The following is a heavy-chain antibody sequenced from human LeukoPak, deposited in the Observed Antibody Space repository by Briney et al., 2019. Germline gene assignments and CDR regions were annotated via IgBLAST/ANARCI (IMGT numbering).Heavy chain of an antibody. Sequence: PSQTLSLTCTVSGGSISSGDYYWSWIRQPPGTGLEWIGYIYYSGSTYYNPSLKSRVTISIDTSKNQFSLKLSSVTAADTAVYYCARGPNLIYDFWSARLDAFDIWGQGTMVTVSS. CDR3: ARGPNLIYDFWSARLDAFDI. D-gene: IGHD3-3*01. J-gene: IGHJ3*02. V-gene: IGHV4-30-4*01. CDR1: GGSISSGDYY. CDR2: IYYSGST.